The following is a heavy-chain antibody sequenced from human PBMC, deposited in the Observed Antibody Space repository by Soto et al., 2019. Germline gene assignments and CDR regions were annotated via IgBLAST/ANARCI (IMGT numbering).Heavy chain of an antibody. CDR2: IYYSGST. V-gene: IGHV4-31*03. CDR1: GGSISSGGYY. D-gene: IGHD2-15*01. Sequence: QVQLQESGPGLVKPSQTLSLTCTVSGGSISSGGYYWSWIRQHPGKGLEWIGYIYYSGSTYYNPSLNSRVTISVDTSKNQFSLKLSSVTAADTAVYYCQTLGYCSGGSCPGAFDIWGQGTMVTVSS. J-gene: IGHJ3*02. CDR3: QTLGYCSGGSCPGAFDI.